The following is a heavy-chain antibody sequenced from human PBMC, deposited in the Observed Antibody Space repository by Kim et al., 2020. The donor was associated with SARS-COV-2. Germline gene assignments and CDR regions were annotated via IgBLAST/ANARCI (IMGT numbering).Heavy chain of an antibody. V-gene: IGHV3-30*04. D-gene: IGHD3-9*01. Sequence: GGSLRLSCAASGFTFSSYAMHWVRQAPGKGLEWVAVISYDGSNKYYADSVKGRFTISRDNSKNTLYLQMNSLRAEDTAVYYCARESRYFDWLYYYYGMDVWGQGTTVTVSS. J-gene: IGHJ6*02. CDR3: ARESRYFDWLYYYYGMDV. CDR2: ISYDGSNK. CDR1: GFTFSSYA.